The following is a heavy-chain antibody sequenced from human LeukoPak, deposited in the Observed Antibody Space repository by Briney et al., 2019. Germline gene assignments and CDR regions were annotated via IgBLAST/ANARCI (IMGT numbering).Heavy chain of an antibody. CDR1: GFTFSSYS. Sequence: GGSLRLSCAASGFTFSSYSMNWVRQAPGKGLEWASSISSSSSYIYYADSVKGRFTISRDNAKNSLYLQMNSLRAEDTAVYYCARDFEYYDILTGYYTYYYGMDVWGQGTTVTVSS. V-gene: IGHV3-21*01. CDR2: ISSSSSYI. J-gene: IGHJ6*02. CDR3: ARDFEYYDILTGYYTYYYGMDV. D-gene: IGHD3-9*01.